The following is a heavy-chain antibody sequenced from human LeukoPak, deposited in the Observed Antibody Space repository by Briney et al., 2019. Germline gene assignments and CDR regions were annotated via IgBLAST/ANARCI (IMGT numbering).Heavy chain of an antibody. V-gene: IGHV4-59*01. CDR1: GGSISNYY. Sequence: SETLSLTCTVSGGSISNYYWNWIRQPPGKGLEWMGYVYYTGSTIYNPSLRSRVTISLDTSKSQFSLKPSSVTAADTAVYYCARGRTLVGGSDHWGQGTLVTVSS. J-gene: IGHJ4*02. CDR2: VYYTGST. D-gene: IGHD4-23*01. CDR3: ARGRTLVGGSDH.